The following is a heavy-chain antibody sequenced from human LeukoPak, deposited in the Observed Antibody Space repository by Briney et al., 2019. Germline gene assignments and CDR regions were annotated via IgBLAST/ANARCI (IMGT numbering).Heavy chain of an antibody. D-gene: IGHD6-13*01. Sequence: SGTLSLTCAVYGGSFSGYYWSWIRQPPGKGLEWIGEIYHSGSANYNPSLKSRVTISVDTSKNQFSLKLSSVTAADTAVYYCARLSGSSWYYFDYWGQGTLVTVSS. J-gene: IGHJ4*02. CDR2: IYHSGSA. CDR3: ARLSGSSWYYFDY. CDR1: GGSFSGYY. V-gene: IGHV4-34*01.